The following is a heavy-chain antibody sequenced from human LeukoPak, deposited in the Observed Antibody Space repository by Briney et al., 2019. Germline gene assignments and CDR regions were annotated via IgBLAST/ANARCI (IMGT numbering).Heavy chain of an antibody. CDR2: INGRGTYI. D-gene: IGHD1-1*01. Sequence: PGGSLRLSCAASGSTFSDYFMSWVRQAPGKGLEWLSYINGRGTYIDYAESLKGRITFSRDNAQNSLYLQMNSLRVEDTAVYYCARSGREATEIDYWGQGTLVTVSS. CDR3: ARSGREATEIDY. V-gene: IGHV3-11*06. J-gene: IGHJ4*02. CDR1: GSTFSDYF.